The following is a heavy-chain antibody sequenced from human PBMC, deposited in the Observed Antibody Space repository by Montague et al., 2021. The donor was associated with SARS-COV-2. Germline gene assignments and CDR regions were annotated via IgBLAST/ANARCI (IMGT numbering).Heavy chain of an antibody. J-gene: IGHJ4*02. D-gene: IGHD2-21*01. CDR1: GFTFSDYW. V-gene: IGHV3-74*01. Sequence: SLRLSCAASGFTFSDYWMHWVRQAPGKGLVWVSRIKGDGTNTIYADSVKGRFAISRDNAQNTVYLQMSSLRAEDAAVYYCVRDGDHWDFGYWGQGALVTVSS. CDR3: VRDGDHWDFGY. CDR2: IKGDGTNT.